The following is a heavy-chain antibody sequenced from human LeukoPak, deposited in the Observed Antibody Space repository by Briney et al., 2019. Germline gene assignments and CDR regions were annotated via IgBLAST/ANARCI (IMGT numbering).Heavy chain of an antibody. CDR1: EFTFSNYW. CDR2: IKQDGSEK. V-gene: IGHV3-7*01. Sequence: GGSLRLSCAASEFTFSNYWMSWVRQAPGKGPDWVANIKQDGSEKQYVESVKGRFTISRDNAKNSLYLQMNSLRAEDTAVYYCARRGLRSQSGKPYYGSDVWGQGTTVTVSS. J-gene: IGHJ6*02. D-gene: IGHD3-10*01. CDR3: ARRGLRSQSGKPYYGSDV.